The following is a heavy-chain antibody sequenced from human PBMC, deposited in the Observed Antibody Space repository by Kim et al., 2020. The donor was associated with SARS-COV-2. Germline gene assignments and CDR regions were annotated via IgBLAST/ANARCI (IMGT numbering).Heavy chain of an antibody. CDR3: ARGPPGTRERWFDP. Sequence: NPSLKSRVTISVDTSKNQFSLKLSSVTAADTAVYYCARGPPGTRERWFDPWGQGTLVTVSS. V-gene: IGHV4-34*01. J-gene: IGHJ5*02. D-gene: IGHD3-10*01.